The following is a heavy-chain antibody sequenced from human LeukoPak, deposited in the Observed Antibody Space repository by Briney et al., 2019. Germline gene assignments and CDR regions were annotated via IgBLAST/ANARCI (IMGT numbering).Heavy chain of an antibody. CDR1: GGSISSGSYY. CDR3: ARRLRRTHYFDS. V-gene: IGHV4-39*02. J-gene: IGHJ4*02. Sequence: PSETLSLTCTVSGGSISSGSYYWGWIRQPPGKGLEWTGTIYYSGSTFYNPSFESRAAISVDTSQNHFSLRLSSVTAADTAVYYCARRLRRTHYFDSWGQGTLVTVSS. CDR2: IYYSGST. D-gene: IGHD1/OR15-1a*01.